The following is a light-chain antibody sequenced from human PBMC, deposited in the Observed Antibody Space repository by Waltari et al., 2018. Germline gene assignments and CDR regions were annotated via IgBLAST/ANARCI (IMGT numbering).Light chain of an antibody. Sequence: VQMTKSQSSVSASVGERVTITCRASQHINTWLAWYQQHPGKAPKLLIYASSILHVGVPSRFSGSGSGTEFTLTIASLQPEDFATYYCQQANTSPRTFGQGTKLE. V-gene: IGKV1-12*01. CDR3: QQANTSPRT. J-gene: IGKJ1*01. CDR1: QHINTW. CDR2: ASS.